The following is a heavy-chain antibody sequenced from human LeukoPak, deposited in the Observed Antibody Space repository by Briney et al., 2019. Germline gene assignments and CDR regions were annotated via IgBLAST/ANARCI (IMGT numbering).Heavy chain of an antibody. V-gene: IGHV1-69*01. CDR2: IITIFGTA. CDR1: GGTFSSYA. D-gene: IGHD6-19*01. J-gene: IGHJ4*02. Sequence: SVKVSCKASGGTFSSYAISWVRQAPGQGLEWMGGIITIFGTANYAQKFQGRVTITADESTSTAYMELSSLRSEDTAVYYCAREVLAGDTSWGQGTLVTVSS. CDR3: AREVLAGDTS.